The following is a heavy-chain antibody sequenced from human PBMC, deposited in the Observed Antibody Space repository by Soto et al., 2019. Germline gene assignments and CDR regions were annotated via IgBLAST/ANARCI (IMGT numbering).Heavy chain of an antibody. V-gene: IGHV4-34*01. J-gene: IGHJ6*02. D-gene: IGHD6-13*01. CDR3: ARAGYSLYGMDV. Sequence: SETLSLTSAVYGGSFSCYYWSWIRQPPGKGLEWIGEINHSGSTNYNPSLKSRVTISVDTSKNQFSLKLSSVTAADTAVYYCARAGYSLYGMDVWGQGTTVTVSS. CDR2: INHSGST. CDR1: GGSFSCYY.